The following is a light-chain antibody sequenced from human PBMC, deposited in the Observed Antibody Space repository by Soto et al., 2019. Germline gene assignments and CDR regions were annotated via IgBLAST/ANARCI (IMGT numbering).Light chain of an antibody. J-gene: IGKJ1*01. V-gene: IGKV2-28*01. Sequence: DIVMTQSPLSLPVTPGEPASISCRSSQSLLHSNGYNYLDWYLQKPGQSPQLLIYLGSNRASGVPDRFSGSGSGTDFTLKTSRVEAEDVGVYYCMQALQTPWTFDQGTKVDIK. CDR2: LGS. CDR1: QSLLHSNGYNY. CDR3: MQALQTPWT.